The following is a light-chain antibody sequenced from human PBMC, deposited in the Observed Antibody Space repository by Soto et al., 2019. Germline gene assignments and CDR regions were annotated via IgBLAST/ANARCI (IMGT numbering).Light chain of an antibody. CDR1: SSDVGSYNL. V-gene: IGLV2-23*01. CDR2: EGS. J-gene: IGLJ2*01. Sequence: QSALTQPASVSGSPGQSITITCTGTSSDVGSYNLVSWYQQHPGKAPKLMIYEGSKRPSGVSNRFSGSKSGNTASLTISGRQAEDEADYYWCSYAGSSAHVVFGGGTKLTVL. CDR3: CSYAGSSAHVV.